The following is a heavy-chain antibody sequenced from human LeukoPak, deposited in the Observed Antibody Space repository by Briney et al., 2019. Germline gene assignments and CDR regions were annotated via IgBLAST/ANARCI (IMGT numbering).Heavy chain of an antibody. D-gene: IGHD3-3*01. J-gene: IGHJ4*02. V-gene: IGHV4-59*01. CDR3: ARTHSLYDFWSGCYDY. Sequence: SETLSLTCTVSGGSISSYYWSWIRQPPGKGLEWIGYIYYSGSTNYNPSLKSRVTISVDTSKNQFSLKLSSVTAADTAVYYCARTHSLYDFWSGCYDYWGQGTLVTVSS. CDR2: IYYSGST. CDR1: GGSISSYY.